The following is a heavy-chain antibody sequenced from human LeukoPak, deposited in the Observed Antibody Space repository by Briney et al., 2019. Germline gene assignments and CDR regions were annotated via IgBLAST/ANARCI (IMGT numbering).Heavy chain of an antibody. J-gene: IGHJ4*02. CDR1: GGAISSYY. CDR3: ARGTNGYSGFVFDY. CDR2: IYYTGST. Sequence: SETLSLTCTVSGGAISSYYWSWIRQPPGKGLEWIGYIYYTGSTNYNPSLKSRVTISVDTSKNQFSLKLTSVTAADTAVYYCARGTNGYSGFVFDYWGQGTLVTASS. V-gene: IGHV4-59*01. D-gene: IGHD5-12*01.